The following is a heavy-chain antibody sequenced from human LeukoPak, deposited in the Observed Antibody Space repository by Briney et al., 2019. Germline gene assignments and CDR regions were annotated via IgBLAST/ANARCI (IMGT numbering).Heavy chain of an antibody. D-gene: IGHD6-13*01. J-gene: IGHJ4*02. Sequence: PGGSLRLSCAASGFTFSSYAMSWVRQAPGKGLEWVSYISSSSSTIYYADSVKGRFTISRDNSKNTLYLQMNSLRAEDTTVYYCAKDGRSSSWCFDYWGQGTLVTVSS. CDR1: GFTFSSYA. V-gene: IGHV3-48*01. CDR3: AKDGRSSSWCFDY. CDR2: ISSSSSTI.